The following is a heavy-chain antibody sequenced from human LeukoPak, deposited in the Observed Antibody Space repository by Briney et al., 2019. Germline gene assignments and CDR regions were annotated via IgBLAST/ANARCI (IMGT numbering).Heavy chain of an antibody. CDR2: ISSSSSYI. CDR3: ARAYSGSYGLGYYYMDV. Sequence: GGSLRLSCAGSGFTFSSYSMNWVRQAPGKGLEWVSSISSSSSYIYYADSVEGRFTISRDNAKNSLYLQMNSLRAEDTAVYYCARAYSGSYGLGYYYMDVWGKGTTVTVSS. V-gene: IGHV3-21*01. J-gene: IGHJ6*03. D-gene: IGHD1-26*01. CDR1: GFTFSSYS.